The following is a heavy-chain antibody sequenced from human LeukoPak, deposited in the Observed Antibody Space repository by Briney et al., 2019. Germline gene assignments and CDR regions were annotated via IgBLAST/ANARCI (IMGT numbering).Heavy chain of an antibody. D-gene: IGHD6-13*01. V-gene: IGHV4-4*07. CDR1: GGSISSYY. CDR3: ARAVEGIAAAPVYFDY. J-gene: IGHJ4*02. Sequence: SETLSLTCTVSGGSISSYYWSWIRQPAGKGLEWIGRIYTSGSTNYNPSLKSRVTMSVDTSKNQFSLKLSSVTAADTAVYYCARAVEGIAAAPVYFDYLGQGTLVTVSS. CDR2: IYTSGST.